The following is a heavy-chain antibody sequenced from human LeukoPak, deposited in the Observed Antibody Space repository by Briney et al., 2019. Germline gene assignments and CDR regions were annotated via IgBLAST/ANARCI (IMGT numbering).Heavy chain of an antibody. CDR2: IIPIFGTA. D-gene: IGHD3-16*01. CDR3: ARDDGGYYFDY. J-gene: IGHJ4*02. V-gene: IGHV1-69*05. Sequence: SVKVSCKASGGTFSSYAISWVRQAPGQGLEWMGRIIPIFGTANYAQEFQGRVTITTDESTSTAYMELSSLRSEDTAVYYCARDDGGYYFDYWGQGTLVTVSS. CDR1: GGTFSSYA.